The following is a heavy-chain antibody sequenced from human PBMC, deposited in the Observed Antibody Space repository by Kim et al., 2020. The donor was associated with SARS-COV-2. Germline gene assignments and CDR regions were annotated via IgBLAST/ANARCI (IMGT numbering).Heavy chain of an antibody. D-gene: IGHD3-10*01. Sequence: SVKVSCKASGGTFSSYAISWVRQAPGQGLEWMGRIITILGIANYAQKFQGRVTITADKSTSTAYMELSSLRSEDTAVYYCASYGSGSYYYYYGMDVWGQ. CDR2: IITILGIA. CDR1: GGTFSSYA. CDR3: ASYGSGSYYYYYGMDV. J-gene: IGHJ6*02. V-gene: IGHV1-69*04.